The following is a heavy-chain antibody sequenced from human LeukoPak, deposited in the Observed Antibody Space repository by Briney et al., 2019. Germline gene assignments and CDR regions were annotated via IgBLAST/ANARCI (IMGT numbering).Heavy chain of an antibody. CDR3: AMSDHGDYRPGY. V-gene: IGHV4-59*08. CDR2: ISYSGST. Sequence: PSEPLSLTCTVSGGSISSNYWNWIRQPPGKGLEWIGYISYSGSTNYNPSLKSRVTISVDTSKNQFSLKLSSVTAADTAVYYCAMSDHGDYRPGYWGQGTLVTVSS. CDR1: GGSISSNY. J-gene: IGHJ4*02. D-gene: IGHD4-17*01.